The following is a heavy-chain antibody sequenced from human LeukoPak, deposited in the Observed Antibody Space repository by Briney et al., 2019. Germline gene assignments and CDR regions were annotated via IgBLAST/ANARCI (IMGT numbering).Heavy chain of an antibody. CDR1: GYTFSSYY. Sequence: ASVKVSCKASGYTFSSYYMHWVRQAPGQGLEWMGIINPSGGSTTYAQKFQGRVTMTRDTSTSTVYMELSSLRSEDTGVYYCARDGSFYFDYWGQGTLVTVSS. CDR3: ARDGSFYFDY. D-gene: IGHD1-1*01. CDR2: INPSGGST. J-gene: IGHJ4*02. V-gene: IGHV1-46*01.